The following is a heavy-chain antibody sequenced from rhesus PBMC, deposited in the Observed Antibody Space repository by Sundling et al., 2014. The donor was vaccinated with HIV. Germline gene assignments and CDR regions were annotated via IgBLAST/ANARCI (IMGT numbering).Heavy chain of an antibody. J-gene: IGHJ4*01. CDR1: GGSISSYDW. CDR3: ARAKGWNYPFDS. Sequence: QVQLQESGPGLVKPSETLSLTCAVSGGSISSYDWWTWIRQPPGRGLEWIGTIFGGSAHTYYSPSLNTRVTISTDTSKNQFSLKLSSVTDADTAVYFCARAKGWNYPFDSWGQGVLVTVSS. CDR2: IFGGSAHT. V-gene: IGHV4-65*02. D-gene: IGHD1-1*01.